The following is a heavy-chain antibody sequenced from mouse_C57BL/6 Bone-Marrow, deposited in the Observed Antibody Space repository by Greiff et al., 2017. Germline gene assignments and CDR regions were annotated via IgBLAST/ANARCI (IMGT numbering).Heavy chain of an antibody. CDR1: GFTFSSYA. J-gene: IGHJ2*01. Sequence: EVKLMESGGGLVKPGGSLKLSCAASGFTFSSYAMSWVRQTPEKRLEWVATISDGGSYTYYPANVKGRFTISRDNAKNNLYLQMSHLKSEDTAMYYCARDDGNSYLDYWGQGTTLTVSS. CDR2: ISDGGSYT. D-gene: IGHD2-1*01. V-gene: IGHV5-4*01. CDR3: ARDDGNSYLDY.